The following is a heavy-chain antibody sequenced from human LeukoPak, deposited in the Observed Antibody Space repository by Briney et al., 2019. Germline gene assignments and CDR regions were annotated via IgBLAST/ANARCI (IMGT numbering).Heavy chain of an antibody. Sequence: PGGSLRLSCAASGFTFDSCAMNWVRQAPGKGLEWVSVISSATGRTYYADSVKGRFTISRDNSKNTLYLQMNSLRAEDTAVYYCAKCLGSGWYASSDWGQGTLVTVSS. CDR1: GFTFDSCA. CDR2: ISSATGRT. D-gene: IGHD6-13*01. CDR3: AKCLGSGWYASSD. J-gene: IGHJ4*02. V-gene: IGHV3-23*01.